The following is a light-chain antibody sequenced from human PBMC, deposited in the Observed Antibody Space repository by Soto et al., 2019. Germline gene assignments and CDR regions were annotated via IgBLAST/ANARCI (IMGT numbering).Light chain of an antibody. CDR3: QQYDRIPYT. CDR1: QTINSW. Sequence: DIRMTQSPSTLSASVGDRLTITCRASQTINSWLAWYQQKPGKAPRLLIYKASNLESGVPSRFSGSGSGTEFTLTISSLQPDDFATYYCQQYDRIPYTFGQGTKLDI. V-gene: IGKV1-5*03. J-gene: IGKJ2*01. CDR2: KAS.